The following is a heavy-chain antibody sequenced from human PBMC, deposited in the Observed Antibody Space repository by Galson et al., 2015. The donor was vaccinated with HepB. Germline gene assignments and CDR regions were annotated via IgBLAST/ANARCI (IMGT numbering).Heavy chain of an antibody. V-gene: IGHV3-11*06. CDR2: ISSSSSYT. CDR1: GFTFSDYY. D-gene: IGHD3-3*01. CDR3: ARVGGFWSGYEYNMDV. Sequence: SLRLSCAASGFTFSDYYMTWIRQAPGKGLEWVSYISSSSSYTNFADSVKGRFTISRDNAKNSLYLQMNSLRAEDTAVYYCARVGGFWSGYEYNMDVWGQGTTVTVSS. J-gene: IGHJ6*02.